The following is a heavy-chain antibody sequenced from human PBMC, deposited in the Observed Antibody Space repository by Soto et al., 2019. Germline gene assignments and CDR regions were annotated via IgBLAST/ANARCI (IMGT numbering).Heavy chain of an antibody. J-gene: IGHJ4*02. CDR1: GFTFSSYA. Sequence: EVQLLESGGGLVQPGGSLRLSCAASGFTFSSYAMSWVRQAPGKGLEWVSAISGSGGSTYYADSVKGGFTISRDNSKNTLYLKMNGMKAEDTAVYYCAKDAENIVVVVAAVLIDYWGQGTLVTVSS. CDR3: AKDAENIVVVVAAVLIDY. D-gene: IGHD2-15*01. V-gene: IGHV3-23*01. CDR2: ISGSGGST.